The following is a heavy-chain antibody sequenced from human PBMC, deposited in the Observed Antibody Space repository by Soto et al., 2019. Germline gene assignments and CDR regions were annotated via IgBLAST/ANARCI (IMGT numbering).Heavy chain of an antibody. J-gene: IGHJ3*02. D-gene: IGHD3-10*01. V-gene: IGHV3-53*01. CDR1: GFTVSSNY. CDR3: ARKMDRGAFDI. Sequence: GGSLRLSCAASGFTVSSNYMSWVRQAPGKGLEWVSVIYSGGSTYYADSVKGRFTISRDNSKNTLYLQMNSLRAEDTAVYYCARKMDRGAFDIWGQGTMVTVSS. CDR2: IYSGGST.